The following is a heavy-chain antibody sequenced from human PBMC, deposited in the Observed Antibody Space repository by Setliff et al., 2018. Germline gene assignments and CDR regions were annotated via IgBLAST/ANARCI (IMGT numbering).Heavy chain of an antibody. V-gene: IGHV3-30*02. J-gene: IGHJ4*02. D-gene: IGHD5-18*01. CDR2: VHYDGVNK. Sequence: GGSLRLSCAASGFTFSTYYMHWVRQPPGKGLEWVAFVHYDGVNKHYRDSVKGRFTISRDNAKNSLYLQMNSLRAEDTAVYYCARDLEVDTAMAAIFDYWGQGTLVTVSS. CDR3: ARDLEVDTAMAAIFDY. CDR1: GFTFSTYY.